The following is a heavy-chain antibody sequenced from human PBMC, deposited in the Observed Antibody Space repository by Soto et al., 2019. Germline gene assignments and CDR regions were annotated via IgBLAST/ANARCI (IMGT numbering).Heavy chain of an antibody. D-gene: IGHD2-21*01. CDR1: GITFIYAC. Sequence: GGTLRLTCTASGITFIYACRDWVRQAPGKRLEWVGRIKNHASGGTIHSPAPVKAIFTISRNNSKTTEYLQMTGPNTEDTAVYYCTQLLSLACPYSYLWGQGTLVTVSS. CDR2: IKNHASGGTI. CDR3: TQLLSLACPYSYL. V-gene: IGHV3-15*07. J-gene: IGHJ4*02.